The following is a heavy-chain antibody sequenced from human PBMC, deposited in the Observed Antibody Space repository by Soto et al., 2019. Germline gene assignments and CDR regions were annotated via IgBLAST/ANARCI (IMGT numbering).Heavy chain of an antibody. Sequence: ESGPTLVNPTQTLTLTCTFSGFSLSTSGVGVGWIRQPPGKALEWLALIYWNDDKRYSPSLKSRLTITKDTSKNQVVLTMTNMDPVDTATYYCAHRRPSSSWHYYYYYGMDVWGQGTTVTVSS. V-gene: IGHV2-5*01. D-gene: IGHD6-13*01. CDR2: IYWNDDK. J-gene: IGHJ6*02. CDR3: AHRRPSSSWHYYYYYGMDV. CDR1: GFSLSTSGVG.